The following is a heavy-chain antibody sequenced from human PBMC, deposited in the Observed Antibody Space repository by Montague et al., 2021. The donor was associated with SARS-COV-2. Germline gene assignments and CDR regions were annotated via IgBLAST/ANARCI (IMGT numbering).Heavy chain of an antibody. D-gene: IGHD6-13*01. CDR1: GFTFSSYA. CDR3: ARDPPGSIWDTFDI. V-gene: IGHV3-30*04. Sequence: SLRLSFAASGFTFSSYAMHWVRQAPGKGPEWVAVISYDGSNKYYVDSVKGRFSISRDNSKNTLYLQMNSLRAEDTAVYYCARDPPGSIWDTFDIWGLGTMVTVSS. J-gene: IGHJ3*02. CDR2: ISYDGSNK.